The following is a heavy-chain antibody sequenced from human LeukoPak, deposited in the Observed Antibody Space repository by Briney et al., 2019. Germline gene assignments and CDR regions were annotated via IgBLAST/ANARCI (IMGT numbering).Heavy chain of an antibody. V-gene: IGHV4-61*08. CDR3: ARHFLGGSYFDY. CDR1: GGSISSGGYY. Sequence: SETLSLTCTVSGGSISSGGYYWSWIRQHPGKGLEWIGYIYYSGSTNYNPSLKSRVTISVDTSKNQFSLKLSSVTAADTAVYYCARHFLGGSYFDYWGQGTLVTVSS. D-gene: IGHD1-26*01. CDR2: IYYSGST. J-gene: IGHJ4*02.